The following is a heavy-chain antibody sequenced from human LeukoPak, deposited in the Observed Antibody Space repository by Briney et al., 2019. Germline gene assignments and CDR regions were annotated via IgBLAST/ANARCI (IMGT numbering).Heavy chain of an antibody. Sequence: SETLSLTCAVYGGSFSGYYWSWIRQPPGKGLGWIGEINHSGSTNYNPSLKSRVTISVDTSKNQFSLKLSSVTAADTAVYYCARAYYYGSGSYYNVQKYYFDYWGQGTLVTVSS. D-gene: IGHD3-10*01. V-gene: IGHV4-34*01. J-gene: IGHJ4*02. CDR3: ARAYYYGSGSYYNVQKYYFDY. CDR2: INHSGST. CDR1: GGSFSGYY.